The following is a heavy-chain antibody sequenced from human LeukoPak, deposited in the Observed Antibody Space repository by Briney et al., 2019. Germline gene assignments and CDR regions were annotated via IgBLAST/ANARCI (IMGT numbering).Heavy chain of an antibody. Sequence: PGGSLRLSCAASGFTFSSYTMNWVRQAPGKGLEWVSSISGSSSYIYYADSVKGRFTISRDDAKNSLYLQMNSLRAEDTAVYYCAREPAGMFGELNWFDPWGQGTLVTVSS. CDR2: ISGSSSYI. D-gene: IGHD3-10*02. CDR3: AREPAGMFGELNWFDP. V-gene: IGHV3-21*01. CDR1: GFTFSSYT. J-gene: IGHJ5*02.